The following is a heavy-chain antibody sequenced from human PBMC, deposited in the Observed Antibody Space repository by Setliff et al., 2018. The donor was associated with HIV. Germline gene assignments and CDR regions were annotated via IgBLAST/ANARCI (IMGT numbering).Heavy chain of an antibody. CDR2: IYTSGNT. V-gene: IGHV4-61*10. Sequence: SETLSLTCTVSGDSISSGGYYWSWIRQPAGQGLEWIGRIYTSGNTNYNPSTNYNPSLKSRLTMSVDSSGNQFSLTLTSVTAADTAVYYCARLGYSGSLVGAFDIWGQGTMVTVSS. CDR3: ARLGYSGSLVGAFDI. J-gene: IGHJ3*02. CDR1: GDSISSGGYY. D-gene: IGHD1-26*01.